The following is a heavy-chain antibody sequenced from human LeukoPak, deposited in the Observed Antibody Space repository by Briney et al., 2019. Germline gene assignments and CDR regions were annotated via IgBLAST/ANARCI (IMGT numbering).Heavy chain of an antibody. D-gene: IGHD6-13*01. CDR1: GGSFSGYY. Sequence: PLETLSLTCAVYGGSFSGYYWSWIRQPPGKGLEWIGEINHSGSTNYNPSLKSRVTISVDTSKNQFSLKLSSVTAADTAVYYCARGRRYSSSWYGGRANWFDPWGQGTLVTVSS. CDR2: INHSGST. CDR3: ARGRRYSSSWYGGRANWFDP. J-gene: IGHJ5*02. V-gene: IGHV4-34*01.